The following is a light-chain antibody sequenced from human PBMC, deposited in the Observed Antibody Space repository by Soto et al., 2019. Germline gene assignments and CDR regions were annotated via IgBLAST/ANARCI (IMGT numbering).Light chain of an antibody. CDR1: QSLNRN. CDR3: QQYNTWPWT. Sequence: DTIMTQSPVILSVSPGERATVSCRASQSLNRNLAWYQQKPGQAPRLLIIGASERVTTIPARFSGRGSGTEFTLSISSLQSDDFAGYYCQQYNTWPWTFGQGTKVEIK. CDR2: GAS. V-gene: IGKV3-15*01. J-gene: IGKJ1*01.